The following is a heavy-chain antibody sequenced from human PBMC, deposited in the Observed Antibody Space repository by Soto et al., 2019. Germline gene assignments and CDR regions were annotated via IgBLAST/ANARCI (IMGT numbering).Heavy chain of an antibody. D-gene: IGHD3-16*01. CDR3: ARIMSGDYSDYFDY. CDR1: GFTVSNYY. CDR2: IYTGGSA. J-gene: IGHJ4*02. V-gene: IGHV3-66*01. Sequence: GGSLRLSCAASGFTVSNYYMTWVRQAPGKGLEWVSFIYTGGSAKYADSVKGRFTISRDNSKSTLYLQMNNLRAEDTAVYYCARIMSGDYSDYFDYWGPGTLVTVSS.